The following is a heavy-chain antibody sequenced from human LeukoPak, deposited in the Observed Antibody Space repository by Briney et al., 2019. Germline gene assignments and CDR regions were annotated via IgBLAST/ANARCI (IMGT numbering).Heavy chain of an antibody. CDR2: ISGGGVRT. CDR3: AKVRGYCSGGSCSPYYHYYYGMDV. J-gene: IGHJ6*02. CDR1: GFTFSRNA. V-gene: IGHV3-23*01. Sequence: GGSLRLSCAVSGFTFSRNAMTWVLQAPGKGLEWVSGISGGGVRTYYADSVKGRFTISRDNFKNTLYLQMNSLRAEDTATYYCAKVRGYCSGGSCSPYYHYYYGMDVWGQGTSVTVSS. D-gene: IGHD2-15*01.